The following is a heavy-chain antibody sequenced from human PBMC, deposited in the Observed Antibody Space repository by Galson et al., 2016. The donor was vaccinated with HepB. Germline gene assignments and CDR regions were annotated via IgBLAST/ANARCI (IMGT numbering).Heavy chain of an antibody. V-gene: IGHV3-33*01. CDR2: IWHDGSSE. J-gene: IGHJ4*02. CDR3: ARGHYDLLTGYFY. Sequence: SLRLSCAASGFDFKTYAMHWVRQAPGKGLEWVAIIWHDGSSESYAGSVKGRFSISRDNSKNTMYLQMNGLRAEDTAVYYCARGHYDLLTGYFYWGQGTLVTVSS. D-gene: IGHD3-9*01. CDR1: GFDFKTYA.